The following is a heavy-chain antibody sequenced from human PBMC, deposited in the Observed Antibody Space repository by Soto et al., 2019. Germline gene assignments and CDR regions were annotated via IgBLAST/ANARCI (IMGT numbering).Heavy chain of an antibody. J-gene: IGHJ4*02. V-gene: IGHV4-39*01. CDR1: GGSVSSSSYY. CDR2: VYYRGST. D-gene: IGHD6-19*01. CDR3: GRLQGLATISSYFDY. Sequence: QLQLQESGPGLVKPSETLSLTCTVSGGSVSSSSYYWGWVRQPPGKGLEWIGSVYYRGSTYYNLPLESDVTISVDKSKDPCALKLMSLSAADTAVDYGGRLQGLATISSYFDYWGQGALVTLSS.